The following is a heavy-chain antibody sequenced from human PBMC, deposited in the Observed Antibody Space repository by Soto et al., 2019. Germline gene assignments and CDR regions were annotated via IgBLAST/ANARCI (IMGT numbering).Heavy chain of an antibody. D-gene: IGHD3-16*01. CDR2: INPNTGDT. Sequence: QVQLLQSGAEVKKPGASVKVSCKASGYTFTTGDLNWVRQAPGQGLEWMGWINPNTGDTGYAQKFQGRLTMTRDTSIGTAYMELSNLRSEDTAFYYCARDKRTLSTCDFWGQGTLVTVSS. CDR1: GYTFTTGD. J-gene: IGHJ4*02. V-gene: IGHV1-8*01. CDR3: ARDKRTLSTCDF.